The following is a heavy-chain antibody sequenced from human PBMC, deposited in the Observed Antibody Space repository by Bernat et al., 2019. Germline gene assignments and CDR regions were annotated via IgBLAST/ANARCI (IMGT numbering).Heavy chain of an antibody. CDR1: GFSFSNYA. Sequence: QVQLVESGGGVVQSGRSLRLSCAASGFSFSNYAMHWVRQAPGKGLEWVAVTSYDGSNKYYADSVKGRFTISRDNSKNTLYLQMNSLRDEETAVYYCAGGAYSSSWYGDYWGQGTLVTVSS. D-gene: IGHD6-13*01. CDR2: TSYDGSNK. CDR3: AGGAYSSSWYGDY. V-gene: IGHV3-30*01. J-gene: IGHJ4*02.